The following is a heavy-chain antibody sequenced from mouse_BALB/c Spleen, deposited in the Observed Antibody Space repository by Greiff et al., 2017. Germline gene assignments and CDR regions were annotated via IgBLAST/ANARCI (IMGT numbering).Heavy chain of an antibody. CDR3: ARSPPYGNYVLYWYFDV. Sequence: EVKLVESGGGLVKPGGSLKLSCAASGFTFSSYTMSWVRQTPEKRLEWVATISSGGGNTYYPDSVKGRFTISRDNAKNNLYLQMSSLRSEDTALYYCARSPPYGNYVLYWYFDVWGAGTTVTVSS. V-gene: IGHV5-9*03. CDR2: ISSGGGNT. J-gene: IGHJ1*01. CDR1: GFTFSSYT. D-gene: IGHD2-10*02.